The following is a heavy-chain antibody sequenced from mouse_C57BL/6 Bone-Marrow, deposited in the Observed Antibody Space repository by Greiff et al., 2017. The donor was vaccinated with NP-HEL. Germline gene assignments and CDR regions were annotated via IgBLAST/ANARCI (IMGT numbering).Heavy chain of an antibody. Sequence: DVQLVESGGGLVKPGGSLKLSCAASGFTFSSYAMSWVRQTPEKRLEWVATISDGGSYTYYPDNVKGRFTISRDNAKNNLYLQMIHLKSEDTAMYYCAIITVVATPFAYWGQGTLLTVSA. D-gene: IGHD1-1*01. CDR3: AIITVVATPFAY. CDR2: ISDGGSYT. J-gene: IGHJ3*01. V-gene: IGHV5-4*01. CDR1: GFTFSSYA.